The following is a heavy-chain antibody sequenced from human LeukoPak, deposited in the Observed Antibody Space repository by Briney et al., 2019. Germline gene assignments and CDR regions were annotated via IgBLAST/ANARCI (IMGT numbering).Heavy chain of an antibody. J-gene: IGHJ4*02. CDR1: GFTLSRYP. CDR3: VRDMGSSSWRAFDH. D-gene: IGHD6-19*01. CDR2: ISDDGYVT. V-gene: IGHV3-48*01. Sequence: GGSLRLSCAASGFTLSRYPLHWVRQAPGKGLEWVSYISDDGYVTQYADSVKGRFTISRDNAKNSLSLQMNSLRVEDTAVYYCVRDMGSSSWRAFDHWGQGTLVAVSS.